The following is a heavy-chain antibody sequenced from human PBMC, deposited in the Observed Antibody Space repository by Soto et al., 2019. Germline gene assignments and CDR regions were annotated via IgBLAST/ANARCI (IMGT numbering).Heavy chain of an antibody. CDR3: ARDPRFELSRSWSNYFYYGMDV. CDR1: GGSFSGYH. D-gene: IGHD6-13*01. CDR2: ITHSGNT. Sequence: SETLSLTCAVYGGSFSGYHWSWIRQPPGKGLEWIGEITHSGNTNYNPSLKSRVTISVDTSKNQFSLKLSSVTAADTAVYYCARDPRFELSRSWSNYFYYGMDVWGQGTTVTVSS. V-gene: IGHV4-34*01. J-gene: IGHJ6*02.